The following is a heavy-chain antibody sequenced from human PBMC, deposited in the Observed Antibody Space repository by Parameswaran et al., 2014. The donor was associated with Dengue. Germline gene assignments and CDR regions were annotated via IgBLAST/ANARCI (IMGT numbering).Heavy chain of an antibody. D-gene: IGHD6-13*01. CDR3: ASSPNSSSWYYFDY. V-gene: IGHV3-53*04. CDR2: IYSGGST. J-gene: IGHJ4*02. Sequence: WIRQPPGKGLEWVSVIYSGGSTYYADSVKGRFTISRHNSKNTLYLQMNSLRAEDTAVYYCASSPNSSSWYYFDYWGQGTLVTVSS.